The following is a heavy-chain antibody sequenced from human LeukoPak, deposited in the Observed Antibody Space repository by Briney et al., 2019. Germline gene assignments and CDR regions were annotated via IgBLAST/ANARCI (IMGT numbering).Heavy chain of an antibody. J-gene: IGHJ6*03. CDR3: AREQTSPYYDILTGYYPSYYYYMDV. D-gene: IGHD3-9*01. CDR2: ISSSSSTI. V-gene: IGHV3-48*01. CDR1: GFTFSSYS. Sequence: GGSLRLSCAASGFTFSSYSMIWVRQAPGKGLEWVSYISSSSSTIYYADSVKGRFTISRDNAKNSLYLQMNSLRAEDTAVYYCAREQTSPYYDILTGYYPSYYYYMDVWGKGTTVTISS.